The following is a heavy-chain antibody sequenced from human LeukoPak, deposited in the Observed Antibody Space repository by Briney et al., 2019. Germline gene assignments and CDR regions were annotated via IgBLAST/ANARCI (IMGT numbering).Heavy chain of an antibody. V-gene: IGHV1-69*13. CDR2: IIPIFGTA. J-gene: IGHJ4*02. CDR1: GGTFNSYA. CDR3: AQEGGSGSFKLDY. D-gene: IGHD3-10*01. Sequence: GASVKVSCKASGGTFNSYAISWVRQAPGQGLEWMGGIIPIFGTANYAQKFQGRVTITADESTSTAYMELSSLRSEDTAVYYCAQEGGSGSFKLDYWGQGTLVTVSS.